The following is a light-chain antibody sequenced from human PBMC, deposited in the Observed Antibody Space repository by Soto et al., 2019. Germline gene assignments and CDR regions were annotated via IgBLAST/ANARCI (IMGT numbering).Light chain of an antibody. V-gene: IGLV3-25*02. Sequence: SYELTQPPSVSVSPGQTTWITCSGEGLPKQYAHWYQQKPGQAPVLVIYKDIERPSGIPERFSGSSSGTTVTLTISVVQAEDEADYFCQSADTSGTYVLFGGGTQLTVL. CDR3: QSADTSGTYVL. J-gene: IGLJ2*01. CDR2: KDI. CDR1: GLPKQY.